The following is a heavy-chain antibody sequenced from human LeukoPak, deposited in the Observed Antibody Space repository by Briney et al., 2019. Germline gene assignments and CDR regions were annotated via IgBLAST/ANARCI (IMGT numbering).Heavy chain of an antibody. V-gene: IGHV3-74*01. D-gene: IGHD1-26*01. CDR3: ARARGSYAGDAFDI. CDR1: GFIFSSYT. CDR2: INRDGSST. J-gene: IGHJ3*02. Sequence: QPGGSLRLSCAASGFIFSSYTMNWARQAPGKGLVWVSRINRDGSSTSYADSVKGRFTISRDNAKNTLYLQMNSLRAEDTALYYCARARGSYAGDAFDIWGQGTMVTVSS.